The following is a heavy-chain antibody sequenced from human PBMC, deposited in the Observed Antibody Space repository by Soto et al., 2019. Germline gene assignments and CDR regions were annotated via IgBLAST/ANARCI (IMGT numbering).Heavy chain of an antibody. Sequence: QVHLQESDPGLVKPSQTLSLACTVTGYSMERSGDYWSWIRQVPGQGLEWLGYIFFSGTTYYNPSFKSRVIMSVDTSRNQFFLNLTAVTAADTGVYYCARELLAPTRGWFDPWGQGTLVRVSS. CDR2: IFFSGTT. CDR3: ARELLAPTRGWFDP. V-gene: IGHV4-31*03. J-gene: IGHJ5*02. CDR1: GYSMERSGDY. D-gene: IGHD2-8*02.